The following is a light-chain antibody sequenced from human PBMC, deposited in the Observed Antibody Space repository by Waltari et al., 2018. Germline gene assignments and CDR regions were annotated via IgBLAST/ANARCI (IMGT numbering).Light chain of an antibody. V-gene: IGLV1-51*02. CDR2: ENG. CDR1: NSNFGNDY. J-gene: IGLJ3*02. CDR3: GTWDNSLSGGV. Sequence: QSVLTQPPSVSAAPGQKVTISCSGGNSNFGNDYVSWYQQLPGTAPKLLIYENGKRPSGMPDRFTGCQSGTSATLAITGLQSGDEANYYGGTWDNSLSGGVFGGGTWLTVL.